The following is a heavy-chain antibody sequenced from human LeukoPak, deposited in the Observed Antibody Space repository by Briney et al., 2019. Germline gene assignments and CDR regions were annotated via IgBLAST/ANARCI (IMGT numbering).Heavy chain of an antibody. Sequence: GGSLRLSCAASGFTFSSYGMHWVRQAPGKGLEWVSAISGSGGSTYYADSVKGRFTISRDNSKNTLYLQMNSLRAEDTAVYYCAKGEYSSSDYYYYYYMDVWGKGTTVTVSS. V-gene: IGHV3-23*01. CDR1: GFTFSSYG. D-gene: IGHD6-6*01. CDR3: AKGEYSSSDYYYYYYMDV. J-gene: IGHJ6*03. CDR2: ISGSGGST.